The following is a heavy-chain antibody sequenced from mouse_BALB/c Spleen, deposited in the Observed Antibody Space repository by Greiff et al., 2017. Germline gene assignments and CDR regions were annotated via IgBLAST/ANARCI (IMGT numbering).Heavy chain of an antibody. D-gene: IGHD2-2*01. CDR3: ARGIIYYGYERAFAY. Sequence: VQLKESGGGLVKPGGSLKLSCAASGFTFSSYAMSWVRQTPEKRLEWVASISSGGSTYYPDSVKGRFTISRDNARNILYLQMSSLRSEDTAMYYCARGIIYYGYERAFAYWGQGTLVTVSA. V-gene: IGHV5-6-5*01. CDR1: GFTFSSYA. CDR2: ISSGGST. J-gene: IGHJ3*01.